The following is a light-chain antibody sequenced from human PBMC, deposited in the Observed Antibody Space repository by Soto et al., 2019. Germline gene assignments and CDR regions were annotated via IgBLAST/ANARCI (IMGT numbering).Light chain of an antibody. J-gene: IGKJ5*01. V-gene: IGKV1-39*01. CDR2: GAS. Sequence: DIQMTQSPSSLSASVGDRVTITCRASQSISIYLNWYQLKPGKAPNILMYGASYLKSGVPTRFSGSGSGTDFTLTISSLQSEDFAIYYCHQTYTTPEITFGQGTRLDIK. CDR3: HQTYTTPEIT. CDR1: QSISIY.